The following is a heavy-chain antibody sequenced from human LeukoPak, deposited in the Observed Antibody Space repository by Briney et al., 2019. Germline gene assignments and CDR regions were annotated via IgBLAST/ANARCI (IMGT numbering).Heavy chain of an antibody. CDR1: GFSLSTSGVG. Sequence: SGPPLVNPTQTLTLTCTFSGFSLSTSGVGVGWIRQPPGKALEWLALIYWDDDKRYSPSLKSRLTITKDTSKNQVVLTMTNMDPVDTATYYCAHITISGYDSDKSSYFDYWGQGTLVTVSS. CDR2: IYWDDDK. CDR3: AHITISGYDSDKSSYFDY. J-gene: IGHJ4*02. D-gene: IGHD5-12*01. V-gene: IGHV2-5*02.